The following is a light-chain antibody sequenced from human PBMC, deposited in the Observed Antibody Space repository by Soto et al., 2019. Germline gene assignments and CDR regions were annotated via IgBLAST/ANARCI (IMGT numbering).Light chain of an antibody. J-gene: IGKJ1*01. Sequence: EIVLTQSPGTLSLSPGERATLSCRASQSVSSSYLAWYQQKPGQAPRLLIYGASSRATGIPDGFSGSGSGTDFTLIISRLGPEDFAVYDCQQYGSSPLRTFGQGNKVEIK. V-gene: IGKV3-20*01. CDR1: QSVSSSY. CDR2: GAS. CDR3: QQYGSSPLRT.